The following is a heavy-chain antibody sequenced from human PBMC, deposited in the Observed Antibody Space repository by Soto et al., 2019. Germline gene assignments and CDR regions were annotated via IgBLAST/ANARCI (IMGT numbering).Heavy chain of an antibody. CDR1: GYTFKDYF. D-gene: IGHD1-7*01. Sequence: ASVKVSCKASGYTFKDYFLHWVRQAPGQGLEWMGWINSNTGGTNYAQKFQGRVTMTRDTPISAAYMELSRLTSDDTAVYHCARESVVTGTHHFDYWGQGTLVTVSS. J-gene: IGHJ4*02. CDR3: ARESVVTGTHHFDY. V-gene: IGHV1-2*02. CDR2: INSNTGGT.